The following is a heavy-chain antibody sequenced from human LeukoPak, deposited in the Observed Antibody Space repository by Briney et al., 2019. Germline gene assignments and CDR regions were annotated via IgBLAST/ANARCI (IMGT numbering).Heavy chain of an antibody. CDR1: GFTFSSYW. D-gene: IGHD6-19*01. J-gene: IGHJ4*02. CDR2: IKQDGSEK. CDR3: ARYIYSSGWCFDY. Sequence: GGSLRLSCAASGFTFSSYWMSWVRQAPGKGLEWVANIKQDGSEKYYVDSVKGRFTISRDNAKNSLYLQMNSLRAEDTAVYYCARYIYSSGWCFDYWGKGTLVTVSS. V-gene: IGHV3-7*01.